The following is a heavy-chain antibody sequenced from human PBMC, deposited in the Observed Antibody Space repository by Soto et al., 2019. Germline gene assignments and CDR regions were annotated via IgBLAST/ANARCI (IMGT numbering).Heavy chain of an antibody. CDR1: GGTFSSYA. CDR3: AKDLDGTPANLVIDC. CDR2: IIPIFGTA. Sequence: SVKVSCKASGGTFSSYAISWVRQAPGQGLEWMGGIIPIFGTANYAQEFQGRVTITADKSTSTAYMELSSLRSEDTAIYYCAKDLDGTPANLVIDCWGQGTPVTVS. V-gene: IGHV1-69*06. J-gene: IGHJ4*02. D-gene: IGHD2-2*01.